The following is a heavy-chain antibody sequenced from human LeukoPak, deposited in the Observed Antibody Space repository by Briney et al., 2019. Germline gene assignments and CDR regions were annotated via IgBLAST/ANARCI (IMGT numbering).Heavy chain of an antibody. CDR3: ARLTYYYDSSGQNWFDP. CDR1: GYTFTSYY. V-gene: IGHV1-46*01. D-gene: IGHD3-22*01. Sequence: ASVKVSCKASGYTFTSYYMHWVRQAPGQGLEWMGITNPSGGSTSYAQKFQGRVTITRDTSASTAYMEVSSLRSEDTAVYYCARLTYYYDSSGQNWFDPWGQGTLVTVSS. J-gene: IGHJ5*02. CDR2: TNPSGGST.